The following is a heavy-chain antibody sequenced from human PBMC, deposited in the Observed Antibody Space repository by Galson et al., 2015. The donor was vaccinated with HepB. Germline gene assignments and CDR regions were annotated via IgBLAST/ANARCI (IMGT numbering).Heavy chain of an antibody. CDR2: INHSGST. CDR1: GGSFSGYY. Sequence: SETLSLTCAVYGGSFSGYYWSWIRQPPGKGLEWIGEINHSGSTNYNPSLKSRVTISVDTSKNQFSLKLSSVTAADTAVYYCARGAVVVPAAGNYYYYGMDVWGQGTTDTVSS. CDR3: ARGAVVVPAAGNYYYYGMDV. D-gene: IGHD2-2*01. V-gene: IGHV4-34*01. J-gene: IGHJ6*02.